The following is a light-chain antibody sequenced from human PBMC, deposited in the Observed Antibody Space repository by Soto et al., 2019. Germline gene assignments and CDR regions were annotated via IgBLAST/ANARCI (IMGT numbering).Light chain of an antibody. V-gene: IGKV3-11*01. CDR3: QQRSNWPS. J-gene: IGKJ4*01. Sequence: EIVLAHSPATLSLSPGERATLSCRASQSVSSYLAWYQHKPGQAPMLLIYDASNRATGIPARFSGSGSGTDFTLTISSLEPQDFAVYYCQQRSNWPSFGGGTKVDIK. CDR2: DAS. CDR1: QSVSSY.